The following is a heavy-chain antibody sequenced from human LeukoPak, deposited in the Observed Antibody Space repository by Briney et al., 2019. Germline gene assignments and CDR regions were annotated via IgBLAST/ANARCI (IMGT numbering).Heavy chain of an antibody. CDR1: GFTFNNYG. D-gene: IGHD2-2*01. V-gene: IGHV3-30*18. J-gene: IGHJ4*02. Sequence: GGSLRLSCAASGFTFNNYGVHWVRQAPGKGLEWVAVISYDGRNKHYPDSVKGRFTISRDISTDTLWLQMDSLRTEDTAAYYYAKGPLRGTAAAIDYWGQGTLVTVSS. CDR2: ISYDGRNK. CDR3: AKGPLRGTAAAIDY.